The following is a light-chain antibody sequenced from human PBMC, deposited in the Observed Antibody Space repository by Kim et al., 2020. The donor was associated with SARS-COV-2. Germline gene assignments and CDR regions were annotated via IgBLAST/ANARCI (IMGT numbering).Light chain of an antibody. Sequence: QLVLTQSPSASASLGASVKLTCTLSSGHSSYAIAWHQQQPEKGPRYLMKLNSDGSHCKGDGIPDRFSGSSSGAERYLTVPSLQSEDEADYYCQTWGTGKFGAGTQLTVL. V-gene: IGLV4-69*01. CDR2: LNSDGSH. CDR3: QTWGTGK. CDR1: SGHSSYA. J-gene: IGLJ2*01.